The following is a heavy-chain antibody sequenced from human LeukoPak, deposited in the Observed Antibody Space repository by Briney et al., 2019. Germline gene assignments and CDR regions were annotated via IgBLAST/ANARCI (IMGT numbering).Heavy chain of an antibody. CDR2: ISSSSSYI. J-gene: IGHJ4*02. V-gene: IGHV3-21*01. Sequence: PGGSLRLSCAASGFTFSSYSMNWVRQAPGKGLEWVSSISSSSSYIYYADSVKGRFTNSRDNAKNSLYLQMNSLRTEDTAVYYCARDGRLGYYDSSGYLSNWGQGTLVTVSS. D-gene: IGHD3-22*01. CDR1: GFTFSSYS. CDR3: ARDGRLGYYDSSGYLSN.